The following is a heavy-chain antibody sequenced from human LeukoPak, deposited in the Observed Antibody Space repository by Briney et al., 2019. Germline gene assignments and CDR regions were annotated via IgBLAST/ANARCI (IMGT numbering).Heavy chain of an antibody. V-gene: IGHV3-15*01. Sequence: GGSLRLSCAASGFTFSNAWMSWVRQAPGKGLEWVGRIKSKTDGGTTDYAAPVKGRFTISRDDSKNTLYLQMNSLRAEDTAVYYCAKGGDFWSGYYYFDYWGQGTLVTVSS. CDR2: IKSKTDGGTT. J-gene: IGHJ4*02. CDR1: GFTFSNAW. CDR3: AKGGDFWSGYYYFDY. D-gene: IGHD3-3*01.